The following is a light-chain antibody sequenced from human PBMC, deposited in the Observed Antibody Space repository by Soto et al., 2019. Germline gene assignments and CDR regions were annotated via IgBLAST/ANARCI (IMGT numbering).Light chain of an antibody. J-gene: IGLJ1*01. CDR1: SRDVGGSNY. CDR2: EVS. Sequence: QSALIQPASVSGSPGQSITISCTGTSRDVGGSNYVSWYQHHPHRAPKLLIYEVSYRPSGVSSRFSGSKSGNTASLTISGLQAEDEADYYCSTYTSSNTLEVFGVGTK. CDR3: STYTSSNTLEV. V-gene: IGLV2-14*01.